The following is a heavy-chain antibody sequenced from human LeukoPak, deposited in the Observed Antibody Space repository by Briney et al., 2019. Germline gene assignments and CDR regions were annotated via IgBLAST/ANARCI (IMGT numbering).Heavy chain of an antibody. CDR2: INSDGSST. Sequence: GGSLRLSCAASGFTFSSHWMHWVRQAPGKGLVWVSRINSDGSSTSYADSVKGRFTISRDNAKNTLYLQMNSLRAEDTAVYYCARQRVRGVIGYFDYWGQGTLVTVSS. J-gene: IGHJ4*02. CDR3: ARQRVRGVIGYFDY. V-gene: IGHV3-74*01. CDR1: GFTFSSHW. D-gene: IGHD3-10*01.